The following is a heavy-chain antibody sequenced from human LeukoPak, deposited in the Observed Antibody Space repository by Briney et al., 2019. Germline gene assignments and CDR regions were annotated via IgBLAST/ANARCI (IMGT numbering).Heavy chain of an antibody. D-gene: IGHD5-18*01. CDR2: IYYSGST. CDR1: GGSISSSSYY. V-gene: IGHV4-39*01. CDR3: ARITAMLTDY. Sequence: SETLSLTCTVSGGSISSSSYYWGWIRQPPGKGLEWIGSIYYSGSTYYNPSLKSRVTISVDTSKNQFSLKLSSVTAADTAVYYCARITAMLTDYWGQGPLVTVSS. J-gene: IGHJ4*02.